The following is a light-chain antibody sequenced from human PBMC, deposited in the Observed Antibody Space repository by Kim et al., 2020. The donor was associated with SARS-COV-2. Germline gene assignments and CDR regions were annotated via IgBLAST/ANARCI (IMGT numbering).Light chain of an antibody. CDR3: LQDYNYPRT. CDR2: AAS. Sequence: ASVGDRIIITCLASQGIRNDLGWYQQKPGKAPKLLIYAASSLESGVPSRFSGSGSGTDFTLTISSLQPEDFATYYCLQDYNYPRTFGQGTKVDIK. J-gene: IGKJ1*01. V-gene: IGKV1-6*02. CDR1: QGIRND.